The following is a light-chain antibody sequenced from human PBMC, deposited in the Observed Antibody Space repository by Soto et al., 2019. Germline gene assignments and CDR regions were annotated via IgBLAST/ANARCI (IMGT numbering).Light chain of an antibody. CDR3: QQGYTSAIT. CDR2: ASS. CDR1: QNIGKH. Sequence: DIQMTQSPSSLSASVGDTVTITFGASQNIGKHLNWYQQKPGEAPKFLIYASSSLQSGVPSRFSGSGSGTDFTLTINSLLPEDFATYYCQQGYTSAITFGQGTRLEI. V-gene: IGKV1-39*01. J-gene: IGKJ5*01.